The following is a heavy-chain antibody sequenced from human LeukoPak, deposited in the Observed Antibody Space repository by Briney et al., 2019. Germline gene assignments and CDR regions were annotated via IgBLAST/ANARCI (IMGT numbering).Heavy chain of an antibody. CDR3: ARDIGSSGYYPHDY. D-gene: IGHD3-22*01. CDR2: ISYDGSNK. CDR1: GFTFSSYA. V-gene: IGHV3-30-3*01. Sequence: GGSLRLSCAASGFTFSSYAMHWVRQAPGKGLEWVAVISYDGSNKYYADSVKGRFTISRDNSKNTLYLQMNSLRAEDTAVCYCARDIGSSGYYPHDYWGQGTLVTVSS. J-gene: IGHJ4*02.